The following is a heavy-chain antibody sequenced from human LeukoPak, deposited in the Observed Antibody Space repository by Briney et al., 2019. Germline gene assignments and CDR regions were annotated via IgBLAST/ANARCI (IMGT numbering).Heavy chain of an antibody. Sequence: GGSLRLSCTASGFTFSSYWMTWVRQAPGKGLEWVANIREDGSEKYYVDSVKGRFTVSRDNAKNSLYLQVNSLRAEDTAVYYCARLNYDFWSGVWEGYYMDVWGKGTTVTVSS. J-gene: IGHJ6*03. CDR2: IREDGSEK. V-gene: IGHV3-7*01. CDR3: ARLNYDFWSGVWEGYYMDV. CDR1: GFTFSSYW. D-gene: IGHD3-3*01.